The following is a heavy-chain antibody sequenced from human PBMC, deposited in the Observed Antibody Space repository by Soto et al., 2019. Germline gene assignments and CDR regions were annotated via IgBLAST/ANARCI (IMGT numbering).Heavy chain of an antibody. V-gene: IGHV4-59*01. Sequence: SETLSLTCTVSGGSISSYYWSWIRQPSGKGLEWIGYIYYSGSTNYNPSPKSRVTISVDTSKNQFSLKLSSVTAADTAVYYCARGGYSYGYYYYGMDVWCQGTTVTVSS. CDR3: ARGGYSYGYYYYGMDV. D-gene: IGHD5-18*01. J-gene: IGHJ6*02. CDR1: GGSISSYY. CDR2: IYYSGST.